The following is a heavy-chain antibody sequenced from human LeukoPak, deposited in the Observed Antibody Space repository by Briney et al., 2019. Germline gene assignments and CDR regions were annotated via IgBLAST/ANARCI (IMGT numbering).Heavy chain of an antibody. CDR3: VAGSGGDEWEPYGFDY. CDR2: IYHSGST. D-gene: IGHD1-26*01. Sequence: SETLSLTCTVSGYSISSAYYWGWIRQPPGKGLEWIGSIYHSGSTYYNPSLKSRVTISIDTSKNQFSLKLSSVTAADTAVYYCVAGSGGDEWEPYGFDYWGQGTLVTVYS. J-gene: IGHJ4*02. V-gene: IGHV4-38-2*02. CDR1: GYSISSAYY.